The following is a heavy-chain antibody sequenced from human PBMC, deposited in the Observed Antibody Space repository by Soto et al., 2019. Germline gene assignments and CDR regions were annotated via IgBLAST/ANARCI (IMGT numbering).Heavy chain of an antibody. D-gene: IGHD3-22*01. CDR1: GGTFSSYA. J-gene: IGHJ3*02. Sequence: QVQLVQSGAEVKKPGSSVKVSCKASGGTFSSYAISWVRQAPGQGLEWMGGIIPIFGTANYAQKFQGRVTSIAHESTSTAYMELSSLISEDMAVYYCSRGYYDSSGVDIWGQGTMVTVSS. V-gene: IGHV1-69*01. CDR2: IIPIFGTA. CDR3: SRGYYDSSGVDI.